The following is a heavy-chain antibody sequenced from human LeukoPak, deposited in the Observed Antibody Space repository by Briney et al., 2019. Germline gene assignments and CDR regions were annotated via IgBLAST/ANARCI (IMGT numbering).Heavy chain of an antibody. CDR3: ARAAAYNLDL. CDR1: GGSISNYY. J-gene: IGHJ5*02. V-gene: IGHV4-59*12. Sequence: SETLSLTCTVSGGSISNYYLSWIRQPPGKGLEWIGYIYYSGTTKYNPSLKSRVTISIDTSKNQLSLNLNSVTAADTAVYYCARAAAYNLDLWGQGTLVIVSS. D-gene: IGHD6-13*01. CDR2: IYYSGTT.